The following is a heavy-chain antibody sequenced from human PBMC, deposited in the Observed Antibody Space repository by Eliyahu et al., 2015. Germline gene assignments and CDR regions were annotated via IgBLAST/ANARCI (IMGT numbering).Heavy chain of an antibody. J-gene: IGHJ4*02. V-gene: IGHV1-2*02. CDR1: GFTFTDYY. D-gene: IGHD4-17*01. CDR2: INPNSGGT. Sequence: QVQLVQSGAEVKKPGASIKVSCKASGFTFTDYYINWVRQAPGQGLEWMGWINPNSGGTNSAQKFQGRLTLTRDTSINTAYMELSRLTTDDTAVYYCAKIPIGTGEYHFDYWGQGTLATVSS. CDR3: AKIPIGTGEYHFDY.